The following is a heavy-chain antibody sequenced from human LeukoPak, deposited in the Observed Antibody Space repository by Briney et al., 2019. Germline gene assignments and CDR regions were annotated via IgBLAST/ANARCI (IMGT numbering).Heavy chain of an antibody. CDR2: IKRKTGGGTT. CDR1: GFTFDDYG. Sequence: GGSLRLSCVASGFTFDDYGMSWVRQAPGKGLEWVGQIKRKTGGGTTDYAAPVKGRFTISRDDSKNTLYLQMNSLKTEDTAVYYCTTLYGSGNYYWGQGTLVIVSS. V-gene: IGHV3-15*01. J-gene: IGHJ4*02. D-gene: IGHD3-10*01. CDR3: TTLYGSGNYY.